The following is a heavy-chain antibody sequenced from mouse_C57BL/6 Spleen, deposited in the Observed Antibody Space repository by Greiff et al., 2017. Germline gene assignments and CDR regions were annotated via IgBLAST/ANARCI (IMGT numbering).Heavy chain of an antibody. CDR1: GYSITSGYY. CDR3: ASEDYYGSSYWYFDV. D-gene: IGHD1-1*01. V-gene: IGHV3-6*01. J-gene: IGHJ1*03. Sequence: EVQLVESGPGLVKPSQSLSLTCSVTGYSITSGYYWNWIRQFPGNKRGWMGYISYDGSNNYNPSLKNRISITRDKSKNQFFLKLYSVTTEDTATYYCASEDYYGSSYWYFDVWGTGTTVTVSS. CDR2: ISYDGSN.